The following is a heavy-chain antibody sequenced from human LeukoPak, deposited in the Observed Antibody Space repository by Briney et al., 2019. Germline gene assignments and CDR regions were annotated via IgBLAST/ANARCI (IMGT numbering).Heavy chain of an antibody. Sequence: GSLRLSCAASGFTFSSYAMHWVRRAPGKGLEYVSAISSNGGSTYYANSVKGRFTISRDNSKNTLYLQMGSLRAEDMAVYYCARGANGYYYDSSGYPGAFDIWGQGTMVTVSS. V-gene: IGHV3-64*01. D-gene: IGHD3-22*01. J-gene: IGHJ3*02. CDR2: ISSNGGST. CDR1: GFTFSSYA. CDR3: ARGANGYYYDSSGYPGAFDI.